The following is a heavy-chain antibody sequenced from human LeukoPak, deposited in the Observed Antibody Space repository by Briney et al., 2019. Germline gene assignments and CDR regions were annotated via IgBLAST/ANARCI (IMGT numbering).Heavy chain of an antibody. CDR2: INPSGGST. V-gene: IGHV1-46*01. CDR3: AREAHYYYDSSGYYLDAFDI. D-gene: IGHD3-22*01. J-gene: IGHJ3*02. CDR1: GYTFTSYY. Sequence: ASVKVSCKASGYTFTSYYMHWVRQAPGRGLEWMGIINPSGGSTSYAQKFQGRVTMTRDTSTSTVYMELSSLRSEDTAVYYCAREAHYYYDSSGYYLDAFDIWGQGTMVTVSS.